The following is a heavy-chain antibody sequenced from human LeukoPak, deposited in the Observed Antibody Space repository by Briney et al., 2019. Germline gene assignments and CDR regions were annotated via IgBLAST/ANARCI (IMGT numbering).Heavy chain of an antibody. D-gene: IGHD3-9*01. CDR3: ARDRGLRYFDSFDY. Sequence: GGSLRLSCVASRFSLSRFWMNWVRQAPGTGREWVASIKKDGSEKHYVDSVKARFTISRDNAENSLYLEMNSLRAEDTAVYYCARDRGLRYFDSFDYWGQGALVTVSS. CDR1: RFSLSRFW. V-gene: IGHV3-7*03. CDR2: IKKDGSEK. J-gene: IGHJ4*02.